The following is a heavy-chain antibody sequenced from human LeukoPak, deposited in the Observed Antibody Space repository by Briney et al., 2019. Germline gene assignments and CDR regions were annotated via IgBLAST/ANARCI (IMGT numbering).Heavy chain of an antibody. CDR2: ISSSGSTI. J-gene: IGHJ4*02. CDR3: ARDDAYGGSLDY. V-gene: IGHV3-11*01. D-gene: IGHD4-23*01. Sequence: GGSLRLSCAASGFTFSDYYMSWIRQAPGKGLEWVSYISSSGSTIYYADSVKGRFTISRDNSKNTLYLQMNSLRAEDTAVYYCARDDAYGGSLDYWGQGTLVTVSS. CDR1: GFTFSDYY.